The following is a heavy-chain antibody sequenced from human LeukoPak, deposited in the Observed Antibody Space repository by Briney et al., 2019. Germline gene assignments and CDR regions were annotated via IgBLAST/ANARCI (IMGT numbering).Heavy chain of an antibody. Sequence: GASLKISCKGSGYSFTSYWIGWVRQMPGKGLEWMGIIYPGDSDTRYSPSFQGQVTISADKSISTAYLQWSSLKASDTAMYYCARRYSSSWGGYYFDYWGQGTLVTVSS. D-gene: IGHD6-13*01. CDR1: GYSFTSYW. V-gene: IGHV5-51*01. CDR3: ARRYSSSWGGYYFDY. CDR2: IYPGDSDT. J-gene: IGHJ4*02.